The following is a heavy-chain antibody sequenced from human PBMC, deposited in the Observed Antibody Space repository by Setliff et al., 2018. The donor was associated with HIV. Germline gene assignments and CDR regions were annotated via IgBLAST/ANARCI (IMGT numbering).Heavy chain of an antibody. Sequence: SETLSLTCTVSGDPITNDDYYWGWIRQPPGKGLEWIAIIHYSGRTYYDPSLKSRVTIFVDTSKTQFYLKLRSVTASDTAVYYCARYTSKLDWFDPWGQGTLVTVSS. D-gene: IGHD2-2*02. V-gene: IGHV4-39*01. CDR2: IHYSGRT. J-gene: IGHJ5*02. CDR1: GDPITNDDYY. CDR3: ARYTSKLDWFDP.